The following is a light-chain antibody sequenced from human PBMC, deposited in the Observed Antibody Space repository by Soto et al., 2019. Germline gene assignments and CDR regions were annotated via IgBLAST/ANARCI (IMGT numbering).Light chain of an antibody. CDR3: QQYGSSPRT. CDR2: GAS. CDR1: QSVSSSY. J-gene: IGKJ1*01. Sequence: EMVLTQSPGTLSLSPGERATLSCRASQSVSSSYLAWYQQKPGQAPRLLIYGASSRATGIPDRFSGSGSGTDFTLTISRLEPEDFAVYYCQQYGSSPRTFGHGTKVDIK. V-gene: IGKV3-20*01.